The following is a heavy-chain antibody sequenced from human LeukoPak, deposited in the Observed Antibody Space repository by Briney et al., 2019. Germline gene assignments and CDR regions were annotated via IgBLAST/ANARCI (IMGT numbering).Heavy chain of an antibody. Sequence: GGSLRLSCAASGFTFSSYAMSWVRQAPGKGLEWVSSISGSGGYTYYADSVKGRFTISRDNSKNTLYLQMNSLRAEDTAVYYCAKDPPSYQLPHYWHFDLWGRGTLVTVSS. D-gene: IGHD2-2*01. CDR1: GFTFSSYA. V-gene: IGHV3-23*01. J-gene: IGHJ2*01. CDR2: ISGSGGYT. CDR3: AKDPPSYQLPHYWHFDL.